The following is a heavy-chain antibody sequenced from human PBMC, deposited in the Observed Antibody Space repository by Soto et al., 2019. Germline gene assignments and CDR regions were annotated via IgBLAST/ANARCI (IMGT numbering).Heavy chain of an antibody. D-gene: IGHD2-15*01. J-gene: IGHJ6*02. CDR1: GYTFTSYD. CDR3: ARVSRAACSGGSCYTYGMDV. CDR2: MNPNSGNT. Sequence: QVQLVQSGAEVKKPGASVKVSCKASGYTFTSYDINWVRQATGQGIEWMGWMNPNSGNTGYAQKFQGRVTMTRNTSISTAYMELSSLRSEDTAVYYCARVSRAACSGGSCYTYGMDVWGQGTTVTVSS. V-gene: IGHV1-8*01.